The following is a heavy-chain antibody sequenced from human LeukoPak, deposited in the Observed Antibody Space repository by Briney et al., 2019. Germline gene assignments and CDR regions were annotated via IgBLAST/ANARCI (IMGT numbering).Heavy chain of an antibody. CDR3: ARDKGDILTGYYTDY. CDR1: GHTFTSYG. D-gene: IGHD3-9*01. V-gene: IGHV1-18*01. Sequence: ASVKVSCKASGHTFTSYGISWVRQAPGQGLEWMGWISAYNGNTNYAQKLQGRITMTTDTSTSTAYMELRSLRSDDTAVYYCARDKGDILTGYYTDYWGQGTLVTVSS. J-gene: IGHJ4*02. CDR2: ISAYNGNT.